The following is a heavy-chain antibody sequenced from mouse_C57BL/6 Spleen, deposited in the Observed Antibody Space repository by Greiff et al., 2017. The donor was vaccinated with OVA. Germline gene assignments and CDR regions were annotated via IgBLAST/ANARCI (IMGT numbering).Heavy chain of an antibody. CDR2: IHPNSGST. CDR3: SLTGTVPDY. V-gene: IGHV1-64*01. J-gene: IGHJ2*01. CDR1: GYTFTSFW. D-gene: IGHD4-1*01. Sequence: QVQLQQPGAELVKPGASVKLSCKASGYTFTSFWMHWVKQRPGQGLEWIGMIHPNSGSTNYNEKFKSKATLTVDKSSSTAYMQLSSLTSEDSAVYYCSLTGTVPDYWGQGTTLTVSS.